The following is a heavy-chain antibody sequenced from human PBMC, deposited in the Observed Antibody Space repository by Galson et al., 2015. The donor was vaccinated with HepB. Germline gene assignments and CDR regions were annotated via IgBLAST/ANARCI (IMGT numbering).Heavy chain of an antibody. D-gene: IGHD5-18*01. Sequence: SLRLSCAASGFTFSSYAMHWVRQAPGKGLEWVAVISYDGSNKYYADSVKGRFTISRDNSKNTLYLQMNSLRAEDTAVYYCARDLGSSIQLWPYDAFDIWGQGTMVTVSS. V-gene: IGHV3-30-3*01. J-gene: IGHJ3*02. CDR2: ISYDGSNK. CDR3: ARDLGSSIQLWPYDAFDI. CDR1: GFTFSSYA.